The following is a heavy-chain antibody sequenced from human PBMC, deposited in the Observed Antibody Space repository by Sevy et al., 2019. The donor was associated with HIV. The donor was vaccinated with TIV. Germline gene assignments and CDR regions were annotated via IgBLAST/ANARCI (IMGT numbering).Heavy chain of an antibody. CDR1: GGSLISPTLY. CDR2: MHYGGNT. D-gene: IGHD3-16*01. J-gene: IGHJ5*01. CDR3: VRDHHLRGRHWFDS. Sequence: SETLSLTCTASGGSLISPTLYWGWVRQPPGERLEWIAAMHYGGNTYYNPSLKGRVAMSVDTSKNQFSLNLTSVTAADAAVYHCVRDHHLRGRHWFDSWGQGALVTVSS. V-gene: IGHV4-39*02.